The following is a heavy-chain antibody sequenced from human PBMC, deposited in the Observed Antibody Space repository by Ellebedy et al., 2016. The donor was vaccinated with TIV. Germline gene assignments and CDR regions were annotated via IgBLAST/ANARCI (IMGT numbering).Heavy chain of an antibody. D-gene: IGHD4-17*01. CDR2: IYSGGST. CDR3: AKDSDYGDYLIDS. CDR1: GFTFGAYW. V-gene: IGHV3-66*01. Sequence: PGGSLRLSCVASGFTFGAYWMTWVRQAPGKGLEWVSVIYSGGSTYYADSVKGRFTVSRDNSKNTLFLQMNRLRAEDTAVYYCAKDSDYGDYLIDSWGQGTLVTVSS. J-gene: IGHJ4*02.